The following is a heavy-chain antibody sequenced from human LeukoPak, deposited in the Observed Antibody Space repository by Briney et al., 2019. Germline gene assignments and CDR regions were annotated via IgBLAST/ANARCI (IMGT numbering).Heavy chain of an antibody. CDR1: GYTFTGYY. Sequence: ASVKVSCKASGYTFTGYYMHGVRQAPGQGLEWMGWINPNSGGTNYAQNFQGRVTMTRDTSISTAYMELSRLRSDDTAVYYCGGDGGDIVVVTAAIEHWGPGTLVPLPP. J-gene: IGHJ4*02. V-gene: IGHV1-2*02. CDR2: INPNSGGT. CDR3: GGDGGDIVVVTAAIEH. D-gene: IGHD2-2*01.